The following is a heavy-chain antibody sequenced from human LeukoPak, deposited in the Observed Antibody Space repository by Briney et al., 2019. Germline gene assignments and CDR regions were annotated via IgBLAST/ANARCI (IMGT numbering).Heavy chain of an antibody. CDR2: IYYSGSS. D-gene: IGHD6-6*01. Sequence: SETLSLTCTVSGGSISSYYWSWIRQPPGKGLEWIGYIYYSGSSNYNPSLKSRVTISVGTSKNQFSLKLSSVTAADTAVYYCARASARQYYYYYYGMDVWGQGTTVTVSS. CDR3: ARASARQYYYYYYGMDV. V-gene: IGHV4-59*01. CDR1: GGSISSYY. J-gene: IGHJ6*02.